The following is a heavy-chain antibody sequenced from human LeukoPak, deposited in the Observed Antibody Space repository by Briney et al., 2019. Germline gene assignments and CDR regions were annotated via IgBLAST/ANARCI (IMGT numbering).Heavy chain of an antibody. J-gene: IGHJ3*02. CDR2: IYSDGSNT. CDR1: GFTFSNYW. D-gene: IGHD3-10*01. CDR3: GRGASWQGNVCEI. Sequence: GGSLRLSCAASGFTFSNYWMHWVREASGKGLEWVSRIYSDGSNTVYAEPVKGRFTISRDNAKNTLFLQMNSLRAEDTAVYYCGRGASWQGNVCEIWGQGTMVTVSS. V-gene: IGHV3-74*01.